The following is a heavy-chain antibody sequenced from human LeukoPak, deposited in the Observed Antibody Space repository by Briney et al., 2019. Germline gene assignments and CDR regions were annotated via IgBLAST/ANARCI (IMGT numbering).Heavy chain of an antibody. CDR2: INHSGST. D-gene: IGHD3-10*01. Sequence: ETQSLTCAVYGGSFSGYYWSWIRQPPGKGLEWIGEINHSGSTNYNPSLKSRVTISVDTSKNQFSLKLSSVTAADTAVYYCARGATMAPLGYWGQGTLVTVSS. V-gene: IGHV4-34*01. CDR1: GGSFSGYY. CDR3: ARGATMAPLGY. J-gene: IGHJ4*02.